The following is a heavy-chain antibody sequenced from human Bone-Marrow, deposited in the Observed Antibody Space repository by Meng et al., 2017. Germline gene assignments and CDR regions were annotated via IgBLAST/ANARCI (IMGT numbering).Heavy chain of an antibody. D-gene: IGHD5-18*01. CDR1: GGTFSSYA. V-gene: IGHV1-69*06. J-gene: IGHJ4*02. Sequence: VPVGQSGAEVKKPGSSVKVSCKASGGTFSSYAISWVRQAPGQGLEWMGGIIPIFGTANYAQKFQGRVTITADKSTSTAYMELSSLRSEDTAVYYCARGGYSYGLVGIFDYWGQGTLVTVSS. CDR3: ARGGYSYGLVGIFDY. CDR2: IIPIFGTA.